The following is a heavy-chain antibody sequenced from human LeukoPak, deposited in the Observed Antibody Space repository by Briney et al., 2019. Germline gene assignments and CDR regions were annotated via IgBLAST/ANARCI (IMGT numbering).Heavy chain of an antibody. CDR3: AKDPPGETMVRGVIINIPLPY. J-gene: IGHJ4*02. V-gene: IGHV3-30*18. D-gene: IGHD3-10*01. CDR1: RFNLCSYG. Sequence: GGSLRLSCAAYRFNLCSYGMHWVRQAPGKGLEWVAVISYDGSNKYYADSVKGRFTISRDNSKNTLYLQMNSLRAEDTAVYYCAKDPPGETMVRGVIINIPLPYWGQGTLVTVSS. CDR2: ISYDGSNK.